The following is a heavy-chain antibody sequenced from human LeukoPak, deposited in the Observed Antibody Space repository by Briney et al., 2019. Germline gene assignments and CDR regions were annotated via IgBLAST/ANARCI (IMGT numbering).Heavy chain of an antibody. V-gene: IGHV1-58*01. CDR2: IVVGSGNT. Sequence: SVKVSCKASGFTFTSSAVQWVRQARGQRLEWIGWIVVGSGNTNYAQKLQERVTITRDMSTSTAYMELSSLRSEDTAVYYCAAATRSGSYYHGPYGMDVWGKETTVTVSS. J-gene: IGHJ6*04. D-gene: IGHD3-10*01. CDR1: GFTFTSSA. CDR3: AAATRSGSYYHGPYGMDV.